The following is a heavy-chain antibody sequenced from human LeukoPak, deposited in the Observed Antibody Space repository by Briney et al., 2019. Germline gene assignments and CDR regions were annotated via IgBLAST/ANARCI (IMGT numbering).Heavy chain of an antibody. CDR3: ASSYYYGSGSYFHYGTDV. J-gene: IGHJ6*04. D-gene: IGHD3-10*01. Sequence: GESLKISCKGSGYSLTSYWIGWVRQMPGKGLGWMGIIYPGDSDTRYSPSFQGQVTISADKSISTAYLQWSSLKASDTATYYCASSYYYGSGSYFHYGTDVWGKGTTVTVSS. CDR2: IYPGDSDT. CDR1: GYSLTSYW. V-gene: IGHV5-51*01.